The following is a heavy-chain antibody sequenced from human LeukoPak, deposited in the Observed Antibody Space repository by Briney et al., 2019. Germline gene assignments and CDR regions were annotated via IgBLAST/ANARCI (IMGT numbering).Heavy chain of an antibody. D-gene: IGHD3-10*01. V-gene: IGHV4-59*02. J-gene: IGHJ5*02. CDR3: ARGKMGITMVRGVIRDTSWFDP. CDR2: IYYSGST. CDR1: GGSVGTYY. Sequence: SETLSLTCSVSGGSVGTYYWSWIRQPPGKGLEWIGYIYYSGSTRHNPSLKGRVTISADTSKNQFSLKLNSVTAADTAVYYCARGKMGITMVRGVIRDTSWFDPWGQGTLVTVSS.